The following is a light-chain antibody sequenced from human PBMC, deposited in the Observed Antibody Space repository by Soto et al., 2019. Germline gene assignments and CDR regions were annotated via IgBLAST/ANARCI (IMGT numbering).Light chain of an antibody. CDR2: GAS. V-gene: IGKV1-39*01. CDR3: QQSYSAAPLT. CDR1: QNIDIF. Sequence: DIQMTQSPSSLSASVGDRVTITCRASQNIDIFLNGYHQKPGRAPNLLIYGASTLQNGAPSRFSGSGSGTDFSLTISSLQPEDFGTYYCQQSYSAAPLTFGAGTKVDIK. J-gene: IGKJ4*01.